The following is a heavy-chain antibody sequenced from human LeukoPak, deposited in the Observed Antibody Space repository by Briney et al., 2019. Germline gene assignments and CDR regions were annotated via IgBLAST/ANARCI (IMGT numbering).Heavy chain of an antibody. CDR1: GFTFSSYA. D-gene: IGHD4-17*01. CDR2: ISGSGGST. Sequence: QPGGSLRLSCAASGFTFSSYAMSWVRQAPGKGLEWVSSISGSGGSTQYADSVQGRFAISRDNSKNTLYLQMNSLRVEDTAVYFCARDPNGDYIGTFDMWGRGTMVSVSS. V-gene: IGHV3-23*01. J-gene: IGHJ3*02. CDR3: ARDPNGDYIGTFDM.